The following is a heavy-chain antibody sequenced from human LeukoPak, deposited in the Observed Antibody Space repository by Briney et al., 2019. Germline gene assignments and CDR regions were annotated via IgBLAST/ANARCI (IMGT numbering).Heavy chain of an antibody. J-gene: IGHJ4*02. V-gene: IGHV4-30-4*08. CDR3: ARAATVTTGDEY. CDR2: IYYSGST. Sequence: SQTLSLTCTVSGGSISSGDYYWSWIRQPPGKGLEWIGYIYYSGSTYYNPSLKSRVTISVDTSKNQFSLKLSSVTAADTAVYYCARAATVTTGDEYWGQGTLVTVPS. CDR1: GGSISSGDYY. D-gene: IGHD4-17*01.